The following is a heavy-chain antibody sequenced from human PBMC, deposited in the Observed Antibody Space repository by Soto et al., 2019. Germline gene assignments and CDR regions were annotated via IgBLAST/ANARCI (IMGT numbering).Heavy chain of an antibody. CDR1: GFNFGDYA. CDR3: AKDYDVLTGPSAFFGLDV. J-gene: IGHJ6*02. D-gene: IGHD3-9*01. V-gene: IGHV3-9*01. Sequence: SLRVSCAASGFNFGDYAMHWVRQAPGKGLEWVSGINWNSGTTAYADSVKGRFTISRDNARKSLYLQMDSLRVEDTALYYCAKDYDVLTGPSAFFGLDVWGQGTTVTVSS. CDR2: INWNSGTT.